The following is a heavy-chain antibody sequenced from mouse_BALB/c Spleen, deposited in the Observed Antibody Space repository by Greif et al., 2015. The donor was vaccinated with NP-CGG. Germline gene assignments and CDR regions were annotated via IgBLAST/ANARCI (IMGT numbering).Heavy chain of an antibody. Sequence: QVQLKQSGAELVKPGASVKLSCKASGYTFTSYYMYWVKRRPGQGLEWIGGINPSNGGTNFNEKLKSKATLTVDKSSSTAYMQLSSLTSEDSAVYYCTRYGGLDHFYAMDYWGQGTSVTVSS. J-gene: IGHJ4*01. D-gene: IGHD1-1*02. CDR3: TRYGGLDHFYAMDY. CDR2: INPSNGGT. V-gene: IGHV1S81*02. CDR1: GYTFTSYY.